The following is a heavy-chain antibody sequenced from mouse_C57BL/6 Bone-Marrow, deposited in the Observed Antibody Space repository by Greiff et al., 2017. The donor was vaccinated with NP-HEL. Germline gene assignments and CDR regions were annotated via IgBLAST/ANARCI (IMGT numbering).Heavy chain of an antibody. Sequence: EVQLQQSGPGLAKPSQTLSLTCSVTGYSITSDYWNWIRKFPGNKLEYMGYISYSGSTYYNLSLKSRISITRDTSKNQYYLQLNSVTTEDTATDYGAKCLTTEGYFDVWGTGTTVTVSS. CDR1: GYSITSDY. CDR2: ISYSGST. CDR3: AKCLTTEGYFDV. J-gene: IGHJ1*03. V-gene: IGHV3-8*01. D-gene: IGHD1-1*01.